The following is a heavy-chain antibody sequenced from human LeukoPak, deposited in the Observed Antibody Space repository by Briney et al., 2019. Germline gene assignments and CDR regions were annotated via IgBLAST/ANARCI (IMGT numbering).Heavy chain of an antibody. J-gene: IGHJ4*02. Sequence: GGSLRLSCAASGFTVSSNYMTWVRQAPGKGLEWISLIYSGGSTYYADSVKGRFTISRDNSKNTLYLQMNSLRAEDTAVYYCARGRYCSGGSCSTDYWGQGTLVTVSS. V-gene: IGHV3-53*01. CDR3: ARGRYCSGGSCSTDY. CDR2: IYSGGST. CDR1: GFTVSSNY. D-gene: IGHD2-15*01.